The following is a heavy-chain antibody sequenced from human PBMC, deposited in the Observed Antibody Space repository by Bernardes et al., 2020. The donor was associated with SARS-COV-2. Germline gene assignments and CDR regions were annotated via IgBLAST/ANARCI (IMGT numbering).Heavy chain of an antibody. CDR2: ITPDGGNK. V-gene: IGHV3-74*01. CDR3: ATGGFGGSAPGMDA. D-gene: IGHD5-12*01. Sequence: GGSLRLSCTASGITFSSYWMHWGRQVPGKGLVWVSRITPDGGNKAYAASVKGRFTISRDNAKNTVYLQMNSLRVEDTAVYYCATGGFGGSAPGMDAWGQGTTVTVSS. CDR1: GITFSSYW. J-gene: IGHJ6*02.